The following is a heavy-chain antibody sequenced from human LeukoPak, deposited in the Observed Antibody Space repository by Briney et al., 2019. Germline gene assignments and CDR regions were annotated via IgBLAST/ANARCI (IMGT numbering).Heavy chain of an antibody. V-gene: IGHV1-69*13. Sequence: GASVKVSCKASGGTFSSYAISWVRPAPGQGLEWMGGIIPIFGTANYAQKFQGRVTITADESTSTAYMELSSLRSEDTAVYYCARDDPPYSSSDNWFDPWGQGTLVTVSS. J-gene: IGHJ5*02. D-gene: IGHD6-6*01. CDR1: GGTFSSYA. CDR3: ARDDPPYSSSDNWFDP. CDR2: IIPIFGTA.